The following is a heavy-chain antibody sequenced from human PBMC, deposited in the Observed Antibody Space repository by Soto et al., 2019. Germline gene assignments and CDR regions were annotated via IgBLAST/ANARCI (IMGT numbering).Heavy chain of an antibody. CDR3: AKDKSATFGYFDY. Sequence: GGSLRLSCLASGYNFSSYGMHCVRQAPCKGLEWVARMAYTGSNKYYADSVTGRFTISRDKSKNTLYLQMNSLRAEDTAVYYCAKDKSATFGYFDYWGQGTLVTVSS. J-gene: IGHJ4*02. V-gene: IGHV3-30*18. CDR1: GYNFSSYG. CDR2: MAYTGSNK. D-gene: IGHD3-10*02.